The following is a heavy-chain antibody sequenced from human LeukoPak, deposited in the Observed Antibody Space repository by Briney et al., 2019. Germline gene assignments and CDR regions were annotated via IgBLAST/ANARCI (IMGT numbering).Heavy chain of an antibody. CDR2: INPSGGST. CDR1: GYSFTSYY. V-gene: IGHV1-46*01. Sequence: EASVKVSCQTSGYSFTSYYIHWVRQAPGQGLEWMGIINPSGGSTTYAQKFQGRLTMASDTSTSTVYMELSSLRSEDTAMYYCARSSAYYNEADIWGQGTMVTVSS. CDR3: ARSSAYYNEADI. J-gene: IGHJ3*02. D-gene: IGHD1-26*01.